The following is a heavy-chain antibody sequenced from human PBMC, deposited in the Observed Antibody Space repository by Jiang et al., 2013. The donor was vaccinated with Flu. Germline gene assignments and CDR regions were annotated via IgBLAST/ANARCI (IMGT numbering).Heavy chain of an antibody. V-gene: IGHV3-30*02. J-gene: IGHJ4*02. CDR3: ATLRGSSYDTYLADY. Sequence: VQLVESGGGVVQPGGSLRLSCAASGFTFSYFRMHWVRQSPGKGLEWVTSLWHDGSNAFYADSVRGRFTISRDNSRNTLYLQMNSLRPEDTAVYYCATLRGSSYDTYLADYWGQGTLVTVSS. CDR2: LWHDGSNA. CDR1: GFTFSYFR. D-gene: IGHD3-10*01.